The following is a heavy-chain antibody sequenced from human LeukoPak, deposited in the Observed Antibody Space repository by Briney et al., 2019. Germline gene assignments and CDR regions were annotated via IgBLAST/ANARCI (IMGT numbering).Heavy chain of an antibody. CDR2: INPNSGGT. D-gene: IGHD3-10*01. CDR3: ARARWLIAYGSGSYYPGAY. V-gene: IGHV1-2*02. J-gene: IGHJ4*02. CDR1: GYTFTGYY. Sequence: GASVKVSCKASGYTFTGYYMHWVRQAPGQGLEWMGWINPNSGGTNYAQKFQGRVTMTRDTSISTAYMELSRLRSDDTAVYYCARARWLIAYGSGSYYPGAYWGQGTLVTVSS.